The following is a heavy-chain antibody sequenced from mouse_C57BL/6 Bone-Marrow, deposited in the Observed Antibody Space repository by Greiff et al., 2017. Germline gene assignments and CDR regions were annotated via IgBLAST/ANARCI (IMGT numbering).Heavy chain of an antibody. CDR3: ARDITTVVANFDY. D-gene: IGHD1-1*01. V-gene: IGHV1-55*01. J-gene: IGHJ2*01. Sequence: VQLQQPGAELVKPGASVKMSCKASGYTFTSYWITWVKQRPGQGLEWIGDIYPGSGSTNYNEKFKSKATLTVDQSSSTAYMQLSSLTSEDSAVYYCARDITTVVANFDYWGQGTTLTVSS. CDR2: IYPGSGST. CDR1: GYTFTSYW.